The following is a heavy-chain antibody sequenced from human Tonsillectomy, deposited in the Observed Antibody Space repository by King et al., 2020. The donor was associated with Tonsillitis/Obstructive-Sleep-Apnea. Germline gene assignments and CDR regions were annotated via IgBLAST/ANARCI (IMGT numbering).Heavy chain of an antibody. CDR3: ARGLTTGLVEYYYYYMDV. CDR1: GGSFSGYY. V-gene: IGHV4-34*01. Sequence: VQLQQWGAGRLKPSETLSLTCAVYGGSFSGYYWRWIRQPPGKGLEWIGEINHSGSTNYNPSLKSRVTISVDTSKNQVSLKLSSVTVADTAVYYCARGLTTGLVEYYYYYMDVWGKGTTVTVSS. D-gene: IGHD4-11*01. CDR2: INHSGST. J-gene: IGHJ6*03.